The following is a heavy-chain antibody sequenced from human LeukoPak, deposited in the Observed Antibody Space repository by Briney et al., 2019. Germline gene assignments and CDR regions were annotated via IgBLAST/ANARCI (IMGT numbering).Heavy chain of an antibody. D-gene: IGHD3-22*01. V-gene: IGHV4-39*01. J-gene: IGHJ4*02. Sequence: SSETLSLTCTVSGGSIGSSSYYWAWIRQPTGKGLEWIGSIYYSGSTYYNPSLKSRVTISVDTSKNQFSLKLSSVTAADTAVYYCARARLGSGYYIYYFDYWGQGTLVTVSS. CDR1: GGSIGSSSYY. CDR2: IYYSGST. CDR3: ARARLGSGYYIYYFDY.